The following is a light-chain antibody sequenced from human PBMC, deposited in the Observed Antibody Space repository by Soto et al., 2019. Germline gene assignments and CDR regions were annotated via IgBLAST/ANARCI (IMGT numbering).Light chain of an antibody. Sequence: QSALTQPPSASGSPGQSVTISCTGTSSDVGGYNYVSWYQQHPATAPKLMIYEVSKRPSGVPDRFSGSKSGNTASLTVSGLQAEDEADYYCSSYAGSNNWVFGGGTKVTVL. CDR2: EVS. J-gene: IGLJ3*02. CDR1: SSDVGGYNY. V-gene: IGLV2-8*01. CDR3: SSYAGSNNWV.